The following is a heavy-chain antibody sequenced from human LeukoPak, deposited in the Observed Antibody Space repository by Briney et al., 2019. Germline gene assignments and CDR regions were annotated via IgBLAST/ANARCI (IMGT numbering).Heavy chain of an antibody. J-gene: IGHJ6*04. CDR1: GFTFSDYA. CDR2: ISSSGSTI. CDR3: AELGITMIGGV. Sequence: GGSLRLSCAASGFTFSDYAMTWVRQAPGKGLEWVSYISSSGSTIYYADSVKGRFTISRDNAKNSLYLQMNSLRAEDTAVYYCAELGITMIGGVWGKGTTVTISS. V-gene: IGHV3-48*03. D-gene: IGHD3-10*02.